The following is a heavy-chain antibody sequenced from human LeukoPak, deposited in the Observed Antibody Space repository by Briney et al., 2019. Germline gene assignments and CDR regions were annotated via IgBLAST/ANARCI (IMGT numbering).Heavy chain of an antibody. CDR3: ARVQPEFEWELLGIVDY. CDR1: GLTFSSYS. J-gene: IGHJ4*02. V-gene: IGHV3-21*01. CDR2: ISSSSSYI. Sequence: GGSLRLSCAASGLTFSSYSMNWVRQAPGKGLEWVSSISSSSSYIYYADSVKGRFTISRDNAKNSLYLQMNSLRAEDTAVYYCARVQPEFEWELLGIVDYWGQGTLVTVSS. D-gene: IGHD1-26*01.